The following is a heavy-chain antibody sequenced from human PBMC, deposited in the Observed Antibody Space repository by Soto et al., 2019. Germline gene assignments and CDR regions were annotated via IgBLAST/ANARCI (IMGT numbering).Heavy chain of an antibody. CDR2: AYYRSQWYY. V-gene: IGHV6-1*01. D-gene: IGHD2-21*02. Sequence: PSQTLSLTCAISGDSVSSNSAAWNWIRQSPSRGLEWLGRAYYRSQWYYDSAVSVRSRITVIPDTSKNQFSLQLNSVTPEDTAVFYWTKQKGDRRTYNGLEVWGQGTTVTVSS. CDR1: GDSVSSNSAA. CDR3: TKQKGDRRTYNGLEV. J-gene: IGHJ6*02.